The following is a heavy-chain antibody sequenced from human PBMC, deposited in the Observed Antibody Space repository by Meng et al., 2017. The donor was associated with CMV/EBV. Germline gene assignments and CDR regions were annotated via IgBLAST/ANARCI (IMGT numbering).Heavy chain of an antibody. CDR3: ARDGYYDFWSGYYSDYYYGMDV. V-gene: IGHV3-7*01. D-gene: IGHD3-3*01. CDR1: GFTFSSYW. J-gene: IGHJ6*02. CDR2: IKQDGSEK. Sequence: GESLKISCAASGFTFSSYWMSWVRQAPGKGLEWVANIKQDGSEKYYVDSVKGRFTISRDNAKNSLYLQMNSLRAEDTAVYYCARDGYYDFWSGYYSDYYYGMDVWGQGTTVTVSS.